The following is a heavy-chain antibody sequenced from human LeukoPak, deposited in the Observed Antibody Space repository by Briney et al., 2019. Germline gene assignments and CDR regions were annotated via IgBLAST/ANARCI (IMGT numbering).Heavy chain of an antibody. CDR3: ARAPFGCTNGVCSADY. CDR2: ISAYNGNT. J-gene: IGHJ4*02. D-gene: IGHD2-8*01. Sequence: ASVKVSCKASGYTFTSYGISWVRQAPGQGLEWMGWISAYNGNTNYAQKLQGRVTMTTDTSTSTAYMELRSLRSDDTAVYYCARAPFGCTNGVCSADYWGQGTLVTVSS. V-gene: IGHV1-18*01. CDR1: GYTFTSYG.